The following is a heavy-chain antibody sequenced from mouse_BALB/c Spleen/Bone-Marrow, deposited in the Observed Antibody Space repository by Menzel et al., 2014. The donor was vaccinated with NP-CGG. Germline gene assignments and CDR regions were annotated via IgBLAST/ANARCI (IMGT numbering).Heavy chain of an antibody. CDR2: IHLNSGNT. V-gene: IGHV1S130*01. J-gene: IGHJ2*01. Sequence: VQLQQSGSVLVRPGASVKLSCKASGYTFTSSWMRWAKQRPGQGLEWIGEIHLNSGNTNYNEKFKGKATLTVDTSSTTAYVDLSSLTAEDSAVYYCARHHRYAYYFDYWGQGTTLTVSS. D-gene: IGHD2-14*01. CDR3: ARHHRYAYYFDY. CDR1: GYTFTSSW.